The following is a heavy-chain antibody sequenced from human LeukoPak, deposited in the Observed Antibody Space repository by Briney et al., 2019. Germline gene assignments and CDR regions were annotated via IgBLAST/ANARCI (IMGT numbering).Heavy chain of an antibody. D-gene: IGHD3-3*01. J-gene: IGHJ4*02. Sequence: SSQTLSLTCTVSGGSISSGSYYWRWIRQPAGKGLEWIARIYTSGSTNYNPSLKSRVTISVDTSKNQFSLKLSSVTAADTAVYYCARATYYDLFFDYWGQGTLVTVSS. V-gene: IGHV4-61*02. CDR2: IYTSGST. CDR1: GGSISSGSYY. CDR3: ARATYYDLFFDY.